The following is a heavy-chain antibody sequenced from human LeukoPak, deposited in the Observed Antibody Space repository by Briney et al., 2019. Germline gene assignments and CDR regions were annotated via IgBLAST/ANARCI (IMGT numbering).Heavy chain of an antibody. CDR1: GGSISSYY. Sequence: NPSETLSLTCTVSGGSISSYYWSWIRQPPGKGQEWIGYIYYSGSTNYNPSLKSRVTISVDTSKNRFSLKLSSVTAADTAVYYCARGRPNLDYWGQGTLVSVSS. CDR2: IYYSGST. CDR3: ARGRPNLDY. J-gene: IGHJ4*02. V-gene: IGHV4-59*08.